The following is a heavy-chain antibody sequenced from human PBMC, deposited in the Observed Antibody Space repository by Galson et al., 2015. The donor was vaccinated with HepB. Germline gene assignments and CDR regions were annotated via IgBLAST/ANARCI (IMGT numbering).Heavy chain of an antibody. Sequence: SVKVSCKASGYTFTSYDINWVRQATGQGLEWMGWMNPNSGNTGYAQKFQGRVTMTRNTSISTAYMELSSLRSEDTAVYYCARSNYDFWSGYYGAYYYYMDVWGKGTTVTVSS. CDR2: MNPNSGNT. CDR1: GYTFTSYD. CDR3: ARSNYDFWSGYYGAYYYYMDV. J-gene: IGHJ6*03. D-gene: IGHD3-3*01. V-gene: IGHV1-8*01.